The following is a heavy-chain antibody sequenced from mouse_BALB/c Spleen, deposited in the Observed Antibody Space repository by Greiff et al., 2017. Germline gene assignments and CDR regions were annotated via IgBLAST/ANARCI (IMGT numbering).Heavy chain of an antibody. J-gene: IGHJ1*01. CDR1: GFTFSSYT. CDR3: ARHQAIQYYGYGYFDV. V-gene: IGHV5-12-2*01. CDR2: ISNGGGST. D-gene: IGHD1-2*01. Sequence: DVMLVESGGGLVQPGGSLKLSCAASGFTFSSYTMSWVRQTPEKRLEWVAYISNGGGSTYYPDTVKGRFTISRDNAKNTLYLQMSSLKSEDTAMYYCARHQAIQYYGYGYFDVWGAGTTVTVSS.